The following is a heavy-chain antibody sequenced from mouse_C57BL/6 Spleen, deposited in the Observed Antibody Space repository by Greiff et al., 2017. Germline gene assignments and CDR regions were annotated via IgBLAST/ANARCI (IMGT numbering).Heavy chain of an antibody. J-gene: IGHJ1*03. CDR3: VRDYYGNPYWYFDV. Sequence: EVQRVESGGGLVQPKGSLKLSCAASGFSFNTYAMNWVRQAPGKGLEWVARIRSKSNNYATYYADSVKDRFTISRDDSESMLYLQMNNLKTEDTAMYYCVRDYYGNPYWYFDVWGTGTTVTVSS. CDR1: GFSFNTYA. V-gene: IGHV10-1*01. CDR2: IRSKSNNYAT. D-gene: IGHD2-1*01.